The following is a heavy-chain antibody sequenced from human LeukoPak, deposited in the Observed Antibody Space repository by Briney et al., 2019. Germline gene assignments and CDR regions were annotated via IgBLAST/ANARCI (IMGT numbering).Heavy chain of an antibody. Sequence: ASVKVSCKASGYSFTGYYMHWVRQAPGQGLEWMGWINPNSGGTNYAQKFQGRVTMTRDTSISTAYMELSRLRSDDTAVYYCARVEKPSIVGATPVWGYWGQGTLVTVSS. CDR1: GYSFTGYY. CDR3: ARVEKPSIVGATPVWGY. V-gene: IGHV1-2*02. J-gene: IGHJ4*02. D-gene: IGHD1-26*01. CDR2: INPNSGGT.